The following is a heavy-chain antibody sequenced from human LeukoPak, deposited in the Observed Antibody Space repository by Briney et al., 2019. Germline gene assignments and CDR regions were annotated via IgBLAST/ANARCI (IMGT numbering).Heavy chain of an antibody. CDR2: IYTSGST. CDR1: GGSISSYY. Sequence: SETLSLTCTVSGGSISSYYWSWIRQPAGKGLEWIGRIYTSGSTNYNPPLKSRVTMSVDTSKNQFSLKLSSVTAADTAVYYCARVNRYGSGWYFDIWGQGTMVTVSS. D-gene: IGHD6-19*01. V-gene: IGHV4-4*07. CDR3: ARVNRYGSGWYFDI. J-gene: IGHJ3*02.